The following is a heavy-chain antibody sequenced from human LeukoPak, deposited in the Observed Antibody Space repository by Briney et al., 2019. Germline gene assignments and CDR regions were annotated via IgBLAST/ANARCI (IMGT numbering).Heavy chain of an antibody. CDR2: INSDATII. V-gene: IGHV3-74*01. Sequence: GGSLRLSCAASGFTFSPYWMPWVRKVPGKGLVWVSDINSDATIIHYADSVKGRFTVSRDNAQDTLYLQMNSLRAEDTAVYYCARGTALQDYWGQGTLVTVSS. CDR1: GFTFSPYW. J-gene: IGHJ4*02. D-gene: IGHD2-2*02. CDR3: ARGTALQDY.